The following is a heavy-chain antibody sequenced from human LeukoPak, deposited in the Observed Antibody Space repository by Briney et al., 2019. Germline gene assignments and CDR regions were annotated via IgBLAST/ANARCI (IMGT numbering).Heavy chain of an antibody. CDR2: IYHSGST. J-gene: IGHJ6*03. CDR3: ARGEGIAPRRAPGLYYYMDV. CDR1: GYSISSGYY. D-gene: IGHD6-6*01. V-gene: IGHV4-38-2*01. Sequence: PSETLSLTCAVSGYSISSGYYWGWIRQPPGKGLEWIGSIYHSGSTYYNPSLKSRVTISVDTSKNQFSLKLSSVTAADTAVYYCARGEGIAPRRAPGLYYYMDVWGKGTTVTVSS.